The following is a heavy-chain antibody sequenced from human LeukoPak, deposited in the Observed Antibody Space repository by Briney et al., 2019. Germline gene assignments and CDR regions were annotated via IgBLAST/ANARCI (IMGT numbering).Heavy chain of an antibody. CDR3: ARGGSSWYTWFDP. V-gene: IGHV4-59*02. Sequence: PSETLSLTWTVSGGSVSSYYWSWIRQPPGKGLEWIGYIYYSGSTNYSPSLKSQVTISVDTSKNQFSLKLSSVTAADTAVYYCARGGSSWYTWFDPWGQGTLVTVSS. D-gene: IGHD6-13*01. CDR1: GGSVSSYY. CDR2: IYYSGST. J-gene: IGHJ5*02.